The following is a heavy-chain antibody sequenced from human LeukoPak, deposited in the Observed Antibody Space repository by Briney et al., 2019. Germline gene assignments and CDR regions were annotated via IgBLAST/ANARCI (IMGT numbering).Heavy chain of an antibody. CDR2: ISGRGGST. CDR3: AKDAAGPEY. J-gene: IGHJ4*02. Sequence: GGSLRLSCAASGFTFNSYAMNWVRQAPGKGLEWVSAISGRGGSTDYADSVKGRFTISRDNSKNTLFLQMNSLRAEDTAVYYCAKDAAGPEYWGQGTLVTVSS. CDR1: GFTFNSYA. V-gene: IGHV3-23*01. D-gene: IGHD6-13*01.